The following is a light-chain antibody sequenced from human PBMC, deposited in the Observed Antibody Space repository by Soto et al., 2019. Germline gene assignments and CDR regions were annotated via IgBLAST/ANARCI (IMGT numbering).Light chain of an antibody. Sequence: QSALTQPPSASGSPGQSVTISCTGTSSGVGAYTYVSWYQQHPGKAPKLMIYGVTERPSGVPDRFSGSKSGNTASLTVSGLQTEDEAYYYCSSYAGSNNYVFGTGTKVTVL. J-gene: IGLJ1*01. CDR2: GVT. CDR1: SSGVGAYTY. V-gene: IGLV2-8*01. CDR3: SSYAGSNNYV.